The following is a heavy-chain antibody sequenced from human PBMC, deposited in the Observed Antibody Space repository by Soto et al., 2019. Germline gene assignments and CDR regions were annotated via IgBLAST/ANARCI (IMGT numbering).Heavy chain of an antibody. D-gene: IGHD6-13*01. V-gene: IGHV4-31*01. J-gene: IGHJ5*02. CDR3: ARGGIAAATDWFDP. CDR2: IYYSGST. CDR1: GGSISSGGYY. Sequence: QVQLQESGPGLVKPSQTLSLTCTVSGGSISSGGYYWSWIRQHPGKGLEWIGYIYYSGSTYYNPPLKSPVTISGATSKNQFSLKLSSVTAADTAVYYCARGGIAAATDWFDPWGQGTLVTVPT.